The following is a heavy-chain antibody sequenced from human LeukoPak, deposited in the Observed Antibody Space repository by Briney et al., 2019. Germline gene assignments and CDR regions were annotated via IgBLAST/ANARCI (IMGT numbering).Heavy chain of an antibody. D-gene: IGHD5-24*01. J-gene: IGHJ3*02. V-gene: IGHV3-64D*06. Sequence: GGSLRLSCAASGFTFSTYWMHWVRQAPGKGLEYVSEISSNGGSTYYADSVKGRFTISRDNSKNTLYLQMSSLRAEDTAVYYCVKDSEMATINAFDIWGQGTMVTVSS. CDR2: ISSNGGST. CDR1: GFTFSTYW. CDR3: VKDSEMATINAFDI.